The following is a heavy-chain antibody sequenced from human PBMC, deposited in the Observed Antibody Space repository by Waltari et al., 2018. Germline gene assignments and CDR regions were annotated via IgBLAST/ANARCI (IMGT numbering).Heavy chain of an antibody. J-gene: IGHJ6*02. Sequence: QVQLQESGPGLVKPSETLSLTCTVSGGSISSYYWRWIRQPPGKGLEWIGYIYYSGSTNYNPSLKSRVTISVDTSKNQFSLKLSSVTAADTAVYYCARDRIYSPTYYYGMDVWGQGTTVTVSS. V-gene: IGHV4-59*01. CDR3: ARDRIYSPTYYYGMDV. D-gene: IGHD2-21*01. CDR1: GGSISSYY. CDR2: IYYSGST.